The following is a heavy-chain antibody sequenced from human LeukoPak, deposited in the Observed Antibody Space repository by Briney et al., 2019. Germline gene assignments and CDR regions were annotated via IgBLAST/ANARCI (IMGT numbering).Heavy chain of an antibody. CDR2: ISGSGGST. D-gene: IGHD2-15*01. J-gene: IGHJ4*02. CDR1: GFTFSSYA. CDR3: AKVVCSQTYYFDY. V-gene: IGHV3-23*01. Sequence: GGSLRLSCAASGFTFSSYAMSWVRQAPGKGLEWVSTISGSGGSTYYADSVKGRFTISRDNSKNTLYLQMNSLRAEDTAVYYCAKVVCSQTYYFDYWGPGTLVTVSS.